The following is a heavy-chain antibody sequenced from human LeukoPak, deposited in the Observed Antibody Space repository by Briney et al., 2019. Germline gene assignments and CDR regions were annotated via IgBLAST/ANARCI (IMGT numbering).Heavy chain of an antibody. Sequence: ASVKVSCKASGYTFTSYGISWVRQATGQGLEWMGWMNPNSANTHYAQKFQGRVTITRNTSISTAYMELSSLRSEDTAVYYCARVTPLTGVSPYTYGRYYFDYWGQGTLVTVSS. J-gene: IGHJ4*02. CDR2: MNPNSANT. CDR3: ARVTPLTGVSPYTYGRYYFDY. V-gene: IGHV1-8*03. CDR1: GYTFTSYG. D-gene: IGHD5-18*01.